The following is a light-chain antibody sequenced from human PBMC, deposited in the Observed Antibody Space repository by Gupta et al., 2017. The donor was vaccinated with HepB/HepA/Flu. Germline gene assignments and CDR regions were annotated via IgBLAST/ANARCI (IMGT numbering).Light chain of an antibody. V-gene: IGKV3D-15*02. CDR2: GAS. Sequence: EIVLMQSPATLSVSPGDRATLSCRASESVSSNLAWYRQKPGQAPRLLIYGASNSAAGAPDRFSDSGYEKDFTLISKRRQYEDFAVYYWQQNNTLWTFGQGTKVEI. CDR3: QQNNTLWT. CDR1: ESVSSN. J-gene: IGKJ1*01.